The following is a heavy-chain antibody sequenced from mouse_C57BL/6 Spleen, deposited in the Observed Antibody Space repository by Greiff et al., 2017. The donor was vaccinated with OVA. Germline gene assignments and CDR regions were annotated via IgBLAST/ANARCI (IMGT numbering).Heavy chain of an antibody. Sequence: QVQLQQSGAELVRPGASVKLSCKASGYTFTDYYINWVKQRPGQGLEWIARIYPGSGNTYYNEKFKGKATLTAEKSSSTAYMQLSSLTSEDSAVYFCASPLYGSSHWYFDVWGTGTTVTVSS. V-gene: IGHV1-76*01. CDR3: ASPLYGSSHWYFDV. CDR2: IYPGSGNT. D-gene: IGHD1-1*01. J-gene: IGHJ1*03. CDR1: GYTFTDYY.